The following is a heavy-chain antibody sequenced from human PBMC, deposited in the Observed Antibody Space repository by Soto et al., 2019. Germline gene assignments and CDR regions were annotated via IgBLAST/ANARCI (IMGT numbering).Heavy chain of an antibody. CDR3: ARGVTMVRGVIHTPYFDY. V-gene: IGHV4-31*03. CDR2: IYYSGST. J-gene: IGHJ4*02. D-gene: IGHD3-10*01. Sequence: QVQLQESGPGLVKPSQTLSLTCTVSGGSISSGGYYWSWIRQHPGKGLEWIGYIYYSGSTYYNPSLKSRLTISVDSSKTQFSRKLSSVTAADTAVYYCARGVTMVRGVIHTPYFDYWGQGPLVTVSS. CDR1: GGSISSGGYY.